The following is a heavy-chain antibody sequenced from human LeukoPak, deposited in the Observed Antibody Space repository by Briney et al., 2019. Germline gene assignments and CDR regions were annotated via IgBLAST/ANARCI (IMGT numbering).Heavy chain of an antibody. D-gene: IGHD4-17*01. Sequence: PSETLSLTCAVYGGSFSGYYWSWIRQPPGKGLEWIGEINHSGSTNYNPSLKSRVTISVDTSKNQFSLKLSSVTAADTAVYYCARDGSGYGDYVGSVAYWGQGTLVTVSS. CDR2: INHSGST. CDR1: GGSFSGYY. V-gene: IGHV4-34*01. CDR3: ARDGSGYGDYVGSVAY. J-gene: IGHJ4*02.